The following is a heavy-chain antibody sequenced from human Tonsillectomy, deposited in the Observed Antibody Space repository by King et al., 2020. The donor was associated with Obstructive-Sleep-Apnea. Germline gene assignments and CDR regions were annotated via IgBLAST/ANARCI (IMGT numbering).Heavy chain of an antibody. J-gene: IGHJ4*02. CDR1: GFSFSSYG. V-gene: IGHV3-30*02. CDR3: VKEFIDS. Sequence: VQLVESGGGVVQPGGSLRLSCAASGFSFSSYGMHWVRQAPGKGLEWVAFIQYDGSDKYYGDSVKGRFTISRDNSKNTLYLQMNSLRVEDTAVFYCVKEFIDSWGQGTLVTVSS. CDR2: IQYDGSDK.